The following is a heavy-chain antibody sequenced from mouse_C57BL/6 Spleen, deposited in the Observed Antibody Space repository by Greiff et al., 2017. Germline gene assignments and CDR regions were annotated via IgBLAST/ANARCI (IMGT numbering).Heavy chain of an antibody. V-gene: IGHV1-64*01. D-gene: IGHD2-3*01. J-gene: IGHJ4*01. CDR3: ARSGDGRAMDY. CDR1: GYTFTSYW. Sequence: QVQLQQPGAELVKPGASVKLSCKASGYTFTSYWMHWVKQRPGQGLEWIGMIHPNSGSTNYNEKFKSKATLTVDKSSDTAYMQLSSLTSEDSAVYYCARSGDGRAMDYWGQGTSVTVTS. CDR2: IHPNSGST.